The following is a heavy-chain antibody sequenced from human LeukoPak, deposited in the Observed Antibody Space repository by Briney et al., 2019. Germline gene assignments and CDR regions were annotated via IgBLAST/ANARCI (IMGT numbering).Heavy chain of an antibody. V-gene: IGHV1-46*01. Sequence: ASVKVSCKASGYTFTSYYMHWVRQAPGQGLEWMGIINPSGGSTSYAQKFQGRVTMTRDTSTSTVYMELSSLRSEDTAVYYCVTPSSGYYYVLPYWGQGTLVTVSS. CDR2: INPSGGST. D-gene: IGHD3-22*01. CDR1: GYTFTSYY. CDR3: VTPSSGYYYVLPY. J-gene: IGHJ4*02.